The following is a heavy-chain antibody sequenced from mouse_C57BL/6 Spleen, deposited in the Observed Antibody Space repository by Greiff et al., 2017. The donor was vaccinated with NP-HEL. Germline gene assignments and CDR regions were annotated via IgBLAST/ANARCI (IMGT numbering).Heavy chain of an antibody. Sequence: EVQLQQSGPELVKPGASVKISCKASGYTFTDYYMNWVKQSHGKSLEWIGDINPNNGGTSYNQKFKGKATLTVDKSSSTAYMELRSLTSEDSAVYYCARSYYYGSSWAYWGQGTLVTVSA. V-gene: IGHV1-26*01. D-gene: IGHD1-1*01. CDR1: GYTFTDYY. J-gene: IGHJ3*01. CDR3: ARSYYYGSSWAY. CDR2: INPNNGGT.